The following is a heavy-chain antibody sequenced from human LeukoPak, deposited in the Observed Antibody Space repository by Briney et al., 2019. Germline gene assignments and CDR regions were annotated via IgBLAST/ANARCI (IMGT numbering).Heavy chain of an antibody. J-gene: IGHJ4*02. CDR3: ARGPRFLEWLPIDY. D-gene: IGHD3-3*01. CDR2: IRYDGSNK. V-gene: IGHV3-30*02. Sequence: GGSLRLSCAASGFTFSSYGMHWVRQAPGKGLEWVAFIRYDGSNKYYADSVKGRFTISRDNSKNTLYLQTNSLRAEDTAVYYCARGPRFLEWLPIDYWGQGTLVTVSS. CDR1: GFTFSSYG.